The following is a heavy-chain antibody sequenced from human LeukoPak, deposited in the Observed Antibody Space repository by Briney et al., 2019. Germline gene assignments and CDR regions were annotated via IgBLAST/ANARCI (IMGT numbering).Heavy chain of an antibody. V-gene: IGHV4-34*01. CDR3: ARDPCSRSSCPLRY. CDR2: INHSGTT. CDR1: GGSLSGIY. D-gene: IGHD6-13*01. Sequence: SETLSLTCAVSGGSLSGIYCNWIRQTPGKGLEWIGEINHSGTTNYSPSLKSRVAISVDTSKNQCSLKLTSVTAADTAAYYCARDPCSRSSCPLRYWGQGTQVTVSS. J-gene: IGHJ4*02.